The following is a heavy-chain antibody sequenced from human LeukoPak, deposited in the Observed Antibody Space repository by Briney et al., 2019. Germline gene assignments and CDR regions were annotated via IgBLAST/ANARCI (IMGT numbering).Heavy chain of an antibody. J-gene: IGHJ4*02. CDR3: ARGDSSGWYYFDY. CDR1: GHTFTSYD. D-gene: IGHD6-19*01. CDR2: MNPNSGNT. V-gene: IGHV1-8*01. Sequence: GASVKVSCKASGHTFTSYDINWVRQTTGQGLEWMGWMNPNSGNTGYAQKFQGRVTMTRNTSISTAYMELSSLRSEDTAVYYCARGDSSGWYYFDYWGQGTLVTVSS.